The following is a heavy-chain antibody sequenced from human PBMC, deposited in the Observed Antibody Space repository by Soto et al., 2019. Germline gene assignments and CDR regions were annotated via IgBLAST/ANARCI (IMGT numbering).Heavy chain of an antibody. CDR3: ARGLLLWFGELYRWGGYCYFMAF. V-gene: IGHV4-34*01. CDR2: INDSGST. D-gene: IGHD3-10*01. J-gene: IGHJ6*03. CDR1: GGSFSGYY. Sequence: TETLSLSCAVYGGSFSGYYWSWIRQTPGKGLEWIGEINDSGSTNNNPSLKSRVTILVDTPKNQFSLKLSSVTAADTAVYYCARGLLLWFGELYRWGGYCYFMAFCGQGTSDIGSS.